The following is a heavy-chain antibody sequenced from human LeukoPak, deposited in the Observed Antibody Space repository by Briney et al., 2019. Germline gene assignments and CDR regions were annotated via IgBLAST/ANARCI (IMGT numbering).Heavy chain of an antibody. CDR2: ITDSGGDT. CDR1: GFTFSHYA. Sequence: GGSLRLSCAASGFTFSHYAMGWVRQAPGEGLEWISAITDSGGDTYYADSVEGRFTISRDNSKSTLDLQMNSLRAEDTAVYYCAKAPFTYYYDSSELYWGQGTLVTVSS. CDR3: AKAPFTYYYDSSELY. D-gene: IGHD3-22*01. J-gene: IGHJ4*02. V-gene: IGHV3-23*01.